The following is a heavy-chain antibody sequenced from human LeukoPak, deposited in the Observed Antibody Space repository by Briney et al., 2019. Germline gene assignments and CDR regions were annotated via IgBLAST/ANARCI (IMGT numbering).Heavy chain of an antibody. D-gene: IGHD1-1*01. CDR1: GFTFGDYA. CDR2: IRSKAYGETA. J-gene: IGHJ4*02. CDR3: TRDRGAYNLYDY. V-gene: IGHV3-49*03. Sequence: QAGGSLRLSCTASGFTFGDYAMSWIRQAPGKGLEWVGFIRSKAYGETADYAASVKGRFTISRDDSKAIAYLQMNSLKTEDTAVYHCTRDRGAYNLYDYWGQGILVTVSS.